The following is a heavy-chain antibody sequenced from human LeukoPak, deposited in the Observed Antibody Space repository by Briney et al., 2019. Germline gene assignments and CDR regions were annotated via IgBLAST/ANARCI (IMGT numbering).Heavy chain of an antibody. CDR3: ARSEYSGYGLDFDY. V-gene: IGHV4-59*01. CDR1: GNSIRSYY. Sequence: SETLSLTCSVSGNSIRSYYWSWIRQPPGKGLEWIGYISYSGSANYNPSLKSRVTISIDTSKNQFSLKMRSVTAADTAVYYCARSEYSGYGLDFDYWGQGILVTVSS. J-gene: IGHJ4*02. D-gene: IGHD6-6*01. CDR2: ISYSGSA.